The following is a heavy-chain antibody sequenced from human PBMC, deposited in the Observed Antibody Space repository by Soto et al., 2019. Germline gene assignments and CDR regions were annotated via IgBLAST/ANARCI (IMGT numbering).Heavy chain of an antibody. CDR1: GGTFTSTA. V-gene: IGHV1-69*01. CDR2: IIPVLGTP. J-gene: IGHJ6*02. D-gene: IGHD6-13*01. Sequence: QVLLVQSSAEVKKPGSSVKVSCKASGGTFTSTAFSWVRQAPGQGLEWRGGIIPVLGTPTYAQKFQARVTVTADASTTTVHMELSSLRSDDTAVYYCASAAGLDHLLKDYGLNVWGQGPTVTVSS. CDR3: ASAAGLDHLLKDYGLNV.